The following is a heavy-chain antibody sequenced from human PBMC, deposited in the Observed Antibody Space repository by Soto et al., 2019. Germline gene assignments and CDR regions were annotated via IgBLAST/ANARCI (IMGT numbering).Heavy chain of an antibody. D-gene: IGHD6-19*01. V-gene: IGHV4-31*03. CDR1: GASVSTGAYY. CDR2: IYESGYT. J-gene: IGHJ4*02. CDR3: VKDRGYSSGRPGYFDY. Sequence: SETLSLTCTVSGASVSTGAYYWGWVRQRPGKGLEWVGYIYESGYTYYNTSLKSRLTISLDRSNNQFSLGLTSVTAADTAVYYCVKDRGYSSGRPGYFDYWGQGTLVTVSS.